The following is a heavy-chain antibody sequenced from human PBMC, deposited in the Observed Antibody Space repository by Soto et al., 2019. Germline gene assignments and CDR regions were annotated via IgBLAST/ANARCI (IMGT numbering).Heavy chain of an antibody. Sequence: EVQLVQSGAEVKTPGESLKISCKGSGYSFTSYWIGWVRQMPGKGLEWMGIIYPGDSDTRYSPSFQGQVTISADKSISTAYLQWSSLKASDTAMYYCARAAGYCSGGSCPRDAFDIWGQGTMVTVSS. V-gene: IGHV5-51*03. D-gene: IGHD2-15*01. CDR3: ARAAGYCSGGSCPRDAFDI. CDR2: IYPGDSDT. CDR1: GYSFTSYW. J-gene: IGHJ3*02.